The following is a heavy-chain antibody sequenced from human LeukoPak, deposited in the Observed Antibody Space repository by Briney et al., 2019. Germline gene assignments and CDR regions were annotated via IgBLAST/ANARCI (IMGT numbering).Heavy chain of an antibody. D-gene: IGHD3-10*01. CDR3: ARARGAPFDY. CDR2: INHSGST. Sequence: PSETLSPTCAVYGESFSGYYWSWIRQPPGKGLEWIGEINHSGSTNYNPSLKSRVTISVDTSKNQFSLKLSSVTAADTAVYYCARARGAPFDYWGQGSLVTVSS. V-gene: IGHV4-34*01. CDR1: GESFSGYY. J-gene: IGHJ4*02.